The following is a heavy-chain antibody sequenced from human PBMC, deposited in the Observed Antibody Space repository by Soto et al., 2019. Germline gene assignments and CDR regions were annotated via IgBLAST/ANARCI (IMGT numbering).Heavy chain of an antibody. CDR3: AKDKYKYAAVGTFGLDV. Sequence: EVQLVESGGGLVQPGRSLRLSCAASGFTFDDYVMHWVRQAPGKGLEWVSGISWSSDSIGYADSVKGRFTISRDNAKNXXYLEMNSLRVEDTAVYYCAKDKYKYAAVGTFGLDVWGQGTTVTVSS. D-gene: IGHD6-13*01. V-gene: IGHV3-9*01. CDR2: ISWSSDSI. CDR1: GFTFDDYV. J-gene: IGHJ6*02.